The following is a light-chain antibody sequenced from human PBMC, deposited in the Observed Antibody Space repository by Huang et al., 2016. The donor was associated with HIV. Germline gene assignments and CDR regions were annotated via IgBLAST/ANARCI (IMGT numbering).Light chain of an antibody. V-gene: IGKV1-33*01. CDR2: DAA. J-gene: IGKJ3*01. CDR1: RHIYSY. CDR3: QQYDSLPRT. Sequence: DIQMTQSPSSLSASIGDSVTITCRASRHIYSYLNWYQHRPGKAPKLLIYDAADLEVGVPSRFSGSGSVRNFTLIISSLQHEDVATYYCQQYDSLPRTFGPGTKV.